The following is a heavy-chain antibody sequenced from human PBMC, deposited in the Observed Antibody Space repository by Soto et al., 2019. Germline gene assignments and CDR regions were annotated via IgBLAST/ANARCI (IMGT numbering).Heavy chain of an antibody. D-gene: IGHD3-3*01. CDR3: ARGFLVFGVVNPRYGMDV. CDR2: INHSGST. J-gene: IGHJ6*02. V-gene: IGHV4-34*01. CDR1: GGSFSGYY. Sequence: SETLSLSCAGYGGSFSGYYWSWIRQPPGKGLEWIGEINHSGSTNYNPSLKSRVTISVDTSKNQFSLKLSSVTAADTAVYYCARGFLVFGVVNPRYGMDVWGQGTTVTVSS.